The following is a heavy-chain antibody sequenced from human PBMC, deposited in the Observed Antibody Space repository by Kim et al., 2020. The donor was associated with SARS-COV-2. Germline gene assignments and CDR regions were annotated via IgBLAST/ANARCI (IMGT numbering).Heavy chain of an antibody. Sequence: GGSLRLSCAASGFTFSSYDMHWVRQAPGKGLEWVASITNDGSNKYYADSVKGRFTISRDNSKNTLYLQMNSPRAEDTAVCYCARGSGAMVAGSFDFCGQG. CDR1: GFTFSSYD. J-gene: IGHJ5*02. V-gene: IGHV3-30*02. D-gene: IGHD5-18*01. CDR2: ITNDGSNK. CDR3: ARGSGAMVAGSFDF.